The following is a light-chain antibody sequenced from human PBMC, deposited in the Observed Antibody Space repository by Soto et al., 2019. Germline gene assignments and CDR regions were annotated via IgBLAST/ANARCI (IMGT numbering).Light chain of an antibody. Sequence: DIQMTQSSSTLSASVGDRVTITCRASQSISGWLAWYQQKPGKAPKLLIYKASSLESGVPSRFSGSGSGTEFTLTISSLQPDDFATYYCQQYNSNSPYTFGQGTKLEIK. V-gene: IGKV1-5*03. CDR2: KAS. J-gene: IGKJ2*01. CDR1: QSISGW. CDR3: QQYNSNSPYT.